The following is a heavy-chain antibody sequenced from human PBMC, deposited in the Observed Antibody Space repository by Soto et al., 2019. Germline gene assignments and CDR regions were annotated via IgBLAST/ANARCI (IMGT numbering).Heavy chain of an antibody. D-gene: IGHD5-12*01. CDR1: GFTFSSYA. CDR2: ISGSGGST. Sequence: GGSLRLSCAASGFTFSSYAMSWVRQAPGKGLEWVSAISGSGGSTYYADSVKGRFTISRDNSKNTLYLQMNSLRAEDTAVYYCAKGPRVGRIVATKRFDPWGQGTLVTVSS. V-gene: IGHV3-23*01. J-gene: IGHJ5*02. CDR3: AKGPRVGRIVATKRFDP.